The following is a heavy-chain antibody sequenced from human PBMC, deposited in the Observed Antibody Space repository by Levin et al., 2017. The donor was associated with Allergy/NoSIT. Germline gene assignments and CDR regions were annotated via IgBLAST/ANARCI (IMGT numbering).Heavy chain of an antibody. Sequence: GESLKISCAASGFTVSSYAMSWVRQAPGKGLEWVSAISGGGGRTYYADSVKGRFTISRDNSKNTLYLQMNSLRAEDTAVYYCAKGYDSSVYYYGMDVWGQGTTVTVSS. D-gene: IGHD3-22*01. V-gene: IGHV3-23*01. CDR2: ISGGGGRT. CDR1: GFTVSSYA. J-gene: IGHJ6*02. CDR3: AKGYDSSVYYYGMDV.